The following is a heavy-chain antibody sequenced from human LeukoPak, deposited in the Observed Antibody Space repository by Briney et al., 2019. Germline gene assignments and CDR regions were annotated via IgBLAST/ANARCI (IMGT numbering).Heavy chain of an antibody. CDR2: IYTSGST. V-gene: IGHV4-61*02. CDR1: GGSIYSGSYY. J-gene: IGHJ4*02. CDR3: ARDRRDGYNLYYFDL. Sequence: PSQTLSLTCTVSGGSIYSGSYYWSWIRQPAGKGLEWIGRIYTSGSTNYNPSLKSRVTISVDTSKNQFSLKLSSVTAADTAMYYCARDRRDGYNLYYFDLWGQGTLVTVSS. D-gene: IGHD5-24*01.